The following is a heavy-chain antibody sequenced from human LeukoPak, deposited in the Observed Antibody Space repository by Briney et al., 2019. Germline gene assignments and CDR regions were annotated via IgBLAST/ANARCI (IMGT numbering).Heavy chain of an antibody. J-gene: IGHJ4*02. V-gene: IGHV4-59*01. CDR3: ARTYCSSSTCLQYYFDY. D-gene: IGHD2-2*01. CDR2: IYYSGGT. CDR1: GGSISSYY. Sequence: PSETLSLTCTVSGGSISSYYWSWIRQPPGKGLEWIGYIYYSGGTNYNPSLKSRVTISVDTSKNQFSLKLSSVTAADTAVYYCARTYCSSSTCLQYYFDYWGQGTLVTVSS.